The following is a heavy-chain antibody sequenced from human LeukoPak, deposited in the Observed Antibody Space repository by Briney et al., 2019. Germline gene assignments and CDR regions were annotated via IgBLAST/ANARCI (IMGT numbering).Heavy chain of an antibody. Sequence: GGSLRLSCAASGITFSSYGMSWVRQAPGKGLEWVSSISSTGGTTYYADSVKGRFTISRDNSKNTLYLQMNSLRAEDTAVYYCARGRYSSSWYYYYYMDVWGKGTTVTISS. CDR3: ARGRYSSSWYYYYYMDV. J-gene: IGHJ6*03. CDR2: ISSTGGTT. D-gene: IGHD6-13*01. V-gene: IGHV3-23*01. CDR1: GITFSSYG.